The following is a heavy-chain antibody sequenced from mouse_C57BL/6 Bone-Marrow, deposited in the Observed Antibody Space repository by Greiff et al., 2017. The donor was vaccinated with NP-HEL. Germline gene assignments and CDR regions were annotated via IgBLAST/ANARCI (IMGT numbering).Heavy chain of an antibody. CDR3: ARHGGYDYTWFAY. CDR1: GFTFSDYY. CDR2: ISNGGGST. J-gene: IGHJ3*01. Sequence: EVKVVESGGGLVQPGGSLKLSCAASGFTFSDYYMYWVRQTPEKRLEWVAYISNGGGSTYYPDTVKGRFTISRDNAKNTLYLQMSRLKSEDTAMYYCARHGGYDYTWFAYWGQGTLVTVSA. V-gene: IGHV5-12*01. D-gene: IGHD2-4*01.